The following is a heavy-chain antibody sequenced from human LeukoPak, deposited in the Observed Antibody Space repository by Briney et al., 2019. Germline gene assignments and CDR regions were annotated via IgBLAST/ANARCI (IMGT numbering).Heavy chain of an antibody. Sequence: PSETLSLTCSVSGGSISSSSYYWGWIRQPPGKGLEWIGNIYYSGRTYQKTSLKSRVTMSIDTSKNQFSLRLTSVTAADTAFYYCARGSNSTLWYGWFGPWGQGTLVTVSS. J-gene: IGHJ5*02. CDR3: ARGSNSTLWYGWFGP. V-gene: IGHV4-39*07. CDR2: IYYSGRT. CDR1: GGSISSSSYY. D-gene: IGHD2-21*01.